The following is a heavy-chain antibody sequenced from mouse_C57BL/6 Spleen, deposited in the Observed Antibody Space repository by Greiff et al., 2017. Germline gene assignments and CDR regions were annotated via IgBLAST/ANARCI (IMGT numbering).Heavy chain of an antibody. V-gene: IGHV5-4*01. CDR3: AREYSNYHDY. Sequence: EVKLQESGGGLVKPGGSLKLSCAASGFTFSSYAMSWVRQTPEKRLEWVATISDGGSYTYYPDNVKGRFTISRDNAKNNLYLQMSQLKSEDTAMYYCAREYSNYHDYWGQGTTLTVSS. D-gene: IGHD2-5*01. J-gene: IGHJ2*01. CDR2: ISDGGSYT. CDR1: GFTFSSYA.